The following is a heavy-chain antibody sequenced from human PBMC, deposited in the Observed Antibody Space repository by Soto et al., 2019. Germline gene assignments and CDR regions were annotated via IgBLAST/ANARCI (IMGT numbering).Heavy chain of an antibody. V-gene: IGHV4-30-2*01. CDR2: IYHRGNT. D-gene: IGHD1-20*01. Sequence: SETLSLTCTVSGVSIGSGDYSWSWIRQPPGKGLEWLGYIYHRGNTYYNPSLESRLTMSADRSKNQLSLSLRSVTAADTAMYYCGSSKYNMVAGPKWFDPWGQGILVTVSS. CDR3: GSSKYNMVAGPKWFDP. CDR1: GVSIGSGDYS. J-gene: IGHJ5*02.